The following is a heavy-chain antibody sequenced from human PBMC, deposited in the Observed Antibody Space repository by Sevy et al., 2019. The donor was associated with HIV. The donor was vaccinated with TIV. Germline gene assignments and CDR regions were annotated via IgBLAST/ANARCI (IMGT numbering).Heavy chain of an antibody. D-gene: IGHD2-2*02. CDR3: ARGGEVVVPAAILVHAFDI. V-gene: IGHV3-21*01. J-gene: IGHJ3*02. Sequence: GGSLRLSCAASGFTFSSYSMNWVRQAPGKGLEWVSSISSSSSYINYADTVKGRFTISRGNAKNSLYLQMNSLRAEDTAVYYCARGGEVVVPAAILVHAFDIWGQGTMVTVSS. CDR2: ISSSSSYI. CDR1: GFTFSSYS.